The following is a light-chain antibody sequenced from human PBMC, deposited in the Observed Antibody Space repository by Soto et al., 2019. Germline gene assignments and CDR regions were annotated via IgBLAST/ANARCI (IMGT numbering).Light chain of an antibody. J-gene: IGLJ3*02. Sequence: QAVVTQPPSASGTPGQGVTISCTGSTSNIGSNPVNWYQQVPGTAPKLLIFTDNQRPSGVPDRFSGSNSGTSASLAISGLQSEDEADYYCAAWDDSLNALVFGGGTKLTVL. CDR2: TDN. CDR1: TSNIGSNP. V-gene: IGLV1-44*01. CDR3: AAWDDSLNALV.